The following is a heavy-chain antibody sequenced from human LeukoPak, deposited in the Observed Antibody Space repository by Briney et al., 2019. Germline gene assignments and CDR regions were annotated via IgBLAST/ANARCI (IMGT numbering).Heavy chain of an antibody. Sequence: NPSETLSLTCTVSGGSISSYYWSWIRQPAGKGLEWIGRIYTSGSTNYNPSLKSRVTTSVDTSKNQFSLKLSSVTAADTAVYYCAVSTYYYDSSGYQKDYWGQGTLVTVSS. D-gene: IGHD3-22*01. V-gene: IGHV4-4*07. CDR2: IYTSGST. CDR1: GGSISSYY. CDR3: AVSTYYYDSSGYQKDY. J-gene: IGHJ4*02.